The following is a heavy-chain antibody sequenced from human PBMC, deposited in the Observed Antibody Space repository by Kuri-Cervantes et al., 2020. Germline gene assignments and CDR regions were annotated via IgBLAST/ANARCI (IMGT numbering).Heavy chain of an antibody. J-gene: IGHJ4*02. CDR1: GFTFDDYA. D-gene: IGHD6-13*01. V-gene: IGHV3-9*01. CDR3: ATTQSDSSWFDY. CDR2: ISWNSGSI. Sequence: SLKISCAASGFTFDDYAMHWVRQAPGKGLEWVSGISWNSGSIGYADSVKGRFTISRDNAKNSLYLQMNSLRAEDTAVYYCATTQSDSSWFDYWGQGTLVTVSS.